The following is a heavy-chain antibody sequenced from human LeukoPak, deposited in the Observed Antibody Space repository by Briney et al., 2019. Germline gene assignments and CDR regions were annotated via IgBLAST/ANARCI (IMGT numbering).Heavy chain of an antibody. J-gene: IGHJ4*02. D-gene: IGHD3-10*01. CDR3: AREPDYVSGTSDY. V-gene: IGHV4-59*01. CDR1: GGSISDYY. Sequence: SETLSLTCTVSGGSISDYYWSWIRQPPGKGLEWIGYIYSSGVTDYNPPLKSRVTISIDTSKAQFSLKLSSVTAADTAVYYCAREPDYVSGTSDYWGQGTLVTVSS. CDR2: IYSSGVT.